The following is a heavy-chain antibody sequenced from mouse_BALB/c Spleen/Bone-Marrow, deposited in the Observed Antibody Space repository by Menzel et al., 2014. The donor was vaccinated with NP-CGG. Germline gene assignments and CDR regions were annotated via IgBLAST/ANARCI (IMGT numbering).Heavy chain of an antibody. Sequence: VQLQQSGGGLVQPGGSRKLSCAASGFTFSNFGMHWFRQSPEKGLEWVAFVSTGSTIIYYADTVKGRFTISRDNPENTLFLQMTSLRSEDTARYYCARSHFYGNYLDYWGKGTTLT. D-gene: IGHD2-1*01. V-gene: IGHV5-17*02. J-gene: IGHJ2*01. CDR1: GFTFSNFG. CDR2: VSTGSTII. CDR3: ARSHFYGNYLDY.